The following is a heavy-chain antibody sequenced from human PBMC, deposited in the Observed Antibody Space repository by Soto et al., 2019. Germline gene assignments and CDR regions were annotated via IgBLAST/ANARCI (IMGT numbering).Heavy chain of an antibody. Sequence: SETLSLTCTVSGGSISSSSYYWGWIRQPPGKGLEWIGSIYYSGSTYYNPSLKSRVTISVDTSKNQFSLKLSSVTAADTAVYYCARHPRLGWPHTTSSWFDPWGQGTLVTVSS. CDR1: GGSISSSSYY. J-gene: IGHJ5*02. V-gene: IGHV4-39*01. CDR3: ARHPRLGWPHTTSSWFDP. D-gene: IGHD4-4*01. CDR2: IYYSGST.